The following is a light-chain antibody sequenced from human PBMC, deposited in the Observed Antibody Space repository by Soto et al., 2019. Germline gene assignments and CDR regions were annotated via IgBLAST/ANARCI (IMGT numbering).Light chain of an antibody. Sequence: EIVMTQSPATLSVSPGERATLSCRASQSVSSNLAWYQQKPGQAPRLLIYGASTRATGIPGRFSGSGSGTEFTLTISSLQSEDFAVYYCQKYNNWPPWTFGQGTKVEIK. CDR3: QKYNNWPPWT. CDR1: QSVSSN. V-gene: IGKV3-15*01. J-gene: IGKJ1*01. CDR2: GAS.